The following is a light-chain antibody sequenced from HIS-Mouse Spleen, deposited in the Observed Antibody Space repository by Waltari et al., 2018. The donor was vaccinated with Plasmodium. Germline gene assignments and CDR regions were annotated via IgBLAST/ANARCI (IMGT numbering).Light chain of an antibody. V-gene: IGKV3-11*01. Sequence: DIVLTQSPAPLSLSPGQSATISCRARQRVSSYLAWYQQKPGQAPRLLIYDASNRATGIPARFSGSGSGTDFTLTISSLEPEDFAVYYCQQRSNWPPLTFGGGTKVEIK. CDR3: QQRSNWPPLT. CDR1: QRVSSY. J-gene: IGKJ4*01. CDR2: DAS.